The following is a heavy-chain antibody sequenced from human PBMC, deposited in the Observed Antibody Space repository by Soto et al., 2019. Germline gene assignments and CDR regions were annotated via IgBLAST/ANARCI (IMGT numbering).Heavy chain of an antibody. J-gene: IGHJ1*01. V-gene: IGHV1-3*01. D-gene: IGHD6-13*01. CDR2: INAGNGNT. CDR3: ARGSSSWYDYFQH. Sequence: ASVKVSCKASGYTFTSYAMHWVRQAPGQRLEWMGWINAGNGNTKYSQKFQGRVTITRDTSASTACMELSSLRSEDTAVYYCARGSSSWYDYFQHWGQGTLVTVSS. CDR1: GYTFTSYA.